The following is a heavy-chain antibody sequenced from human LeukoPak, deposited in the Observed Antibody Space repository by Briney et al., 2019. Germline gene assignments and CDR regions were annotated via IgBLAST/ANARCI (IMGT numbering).Heavy chain of an antibody. Sequence: GGSLRLSCAASGFTFSNYWMGWVRQPPGKGLQWVANIKDDGTEKYYVDSVKGRFTISRDNAKNSVYLQMNSLRVEDTAVYYCARRPFWADYWGQGTLVTVSS. CDR1: GFTFSNYW. J-gene: IGHJ4*02. D-gene: IGHD7-27*01. V-gene: IGHV3-7*01. CDR2: IKDDGTEK. CDR3: ARRPFWADY.